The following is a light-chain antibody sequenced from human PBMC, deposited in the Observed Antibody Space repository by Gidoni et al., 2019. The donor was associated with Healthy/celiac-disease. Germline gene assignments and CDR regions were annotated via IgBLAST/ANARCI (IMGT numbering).Light chain of an antibody. CDR2: AAS. CDR1: QSISSY. CDR3: QQSYSTLMYT. V-gene: IGKV1-39*01. Sequence: DIQMTQSPSSLSESVGDRVTITCRAIQSISSYLNWYQQKPGKAPNLLIYAASSLQSWVHSRFSGSGSGTDFTLTISSLHPEDFATYYCQQSYSTLMYTFGQWTKLEIK. J-gene: IGKJ2*01.